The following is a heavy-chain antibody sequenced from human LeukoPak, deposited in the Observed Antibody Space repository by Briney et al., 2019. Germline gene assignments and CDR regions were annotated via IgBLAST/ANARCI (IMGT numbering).Heavy chain of an antibody. J-gene: IGHJ3*02. Sequence: SETLSLTCAVYGGSFSGYYWSWIRQPPGKGLEWIGYIYHSGSTYYNPSLKSRVTISVDRSKNQFSLKLSSVTAADTAMYYCARGGLWFGFGSGSSPDIWGQGTMVTVSS. V-gene: IGHV4-34*01. D-gene: IGHD3-10*01. CDR1: GGSFSGYY. CDR2: IYHSGST. CDR3: ARGGLWFGFGSGSSPDI.